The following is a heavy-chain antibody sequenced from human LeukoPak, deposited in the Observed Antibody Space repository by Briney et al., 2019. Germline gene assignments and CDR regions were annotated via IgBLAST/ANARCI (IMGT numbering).Heavy chain of an antibody. CDR1: GYSISSGYY. CDR3: ARDLQEVVVRGYFDY. CDR2: IYHSGST. V-gene: IGHV4-38-2*02. Sequence: SETLSLTCTVSGYSISSGYYWGWIRQPPGKGLEWIGSIYHSGSTYYNPSLKSRVTISVDTSKNQFSLKLSSVTAADTAVYYCARDLQEVVVRGYFDYWGQGTLVTVSS. J-gene: IGHJ4*02. D-gene: IGHD3-22*01.